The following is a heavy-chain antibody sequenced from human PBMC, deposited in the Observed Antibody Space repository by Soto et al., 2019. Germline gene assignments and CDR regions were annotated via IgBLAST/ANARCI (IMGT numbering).Heavy chain of an antibody. V-gene: IGHV3-23*01. Sequence: GGSLRLSCAACGFTFSSYAMSWVRQAPGKGLEWVSAISGSGGSTYYADSVKGRFTISRDNSKNTLYLQMNSLRAEDTAVYYCVRSAVASPSLFDYWGQGTLVTVSS. CDR3: VRSAVASPSLFDY. D-gene: IGHD6-19*01. CDR1: GFTFSSYA. J-gene: IGHJ4*02. CDR2: ISGSGGST.